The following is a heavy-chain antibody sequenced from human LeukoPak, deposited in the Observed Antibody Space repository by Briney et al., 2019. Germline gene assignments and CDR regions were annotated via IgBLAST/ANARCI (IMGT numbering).Heavy chain of an antibody. D-gene: IGHD1-14*01. Sequence: LPGGSLRLSCAASGFTFSSYDMHWVRQATGNGLEWVSAIGTAGDTYYPGSVKGRFTISRENAKSSLYLQMNSLRAGDTAVYYCAREVSGGPLIPGVYSIYYYYGMDVWGQGTTVTVSS. CDR2: IGTAGDT. CDR3: AREVSGGPLIPGVYSIYYYYGMDV. CDR1: GFTFSSYD. J-gene: IGHJ6*02. V-gene: IGHV3-13*01.